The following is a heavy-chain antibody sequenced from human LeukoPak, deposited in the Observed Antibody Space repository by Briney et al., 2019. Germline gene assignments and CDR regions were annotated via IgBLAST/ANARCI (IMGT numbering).Heavy chain of an antibody. CDR3: ARGYCSGGSCYSGTLYYMDV. CDR1: GGTFSSYA. Sequence: ASVKVSCKASGGTFSSYAISWVRQAPGQGLEWMGGIIPIFGTANYAQKFQGRVTITTDESTSTAYMELSSLRSEDTAVYYCARGYCSGGSCYSGTLYYMDVWGKGTTVTVSS. J-gene: IGHJ6*03. V-gene: IGHV1-69*05. D-gene: IGHD2-15*01. CDR2: IIPIFGTA.